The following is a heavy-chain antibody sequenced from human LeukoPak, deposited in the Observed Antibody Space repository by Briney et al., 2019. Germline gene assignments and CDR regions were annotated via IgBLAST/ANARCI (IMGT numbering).Heavy chain of an antibody. CDR1: GGSISSGGYY. D-gene: IGHD2-15*01. CDR3: ARDTGTIYCSAGRCYSAYFDY. Sequence: PSETLSLIRTVSGGSISSGGYYWSWIRQHPGKGLEWIGYIYYSGSTYYNPSLKSRITISVDTSKNQFSLKLSSVTAADTAVYYCARDTGTIYCSAGRCYSAYFDYWGQGTLVTVSS. V-gene: IGHV4-31*03. J-gene: IGHJ4*02. CDR2: IYYSGST.